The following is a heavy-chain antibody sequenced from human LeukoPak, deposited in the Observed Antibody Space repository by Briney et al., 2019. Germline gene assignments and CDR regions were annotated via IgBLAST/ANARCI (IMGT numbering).Heavy chain of an antibody. Sequence: GASVKVSCKASGYTFINYGITWVRQAPGQGLEWMGWVIPDNGNTNYALKFQGRVTMTTDTSTTIAYMELRSLRSDDTAVYYCARDGSSSWYSYYYYYYMDVWGKGTTVTVSS. CDR1: GYTFINYG. CDR3: ARDGSSSWYSYYYYYYMDV. CDR2: VIPDNGNT. J-gene: IGHJ6*03. V-gene: IGHV1-18*01. D-gene: IGHD6-13*01.